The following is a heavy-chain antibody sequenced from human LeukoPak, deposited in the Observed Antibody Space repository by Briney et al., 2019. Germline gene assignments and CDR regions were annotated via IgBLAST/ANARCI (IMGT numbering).Heavy chain of an antibody. V-gene: IGHV4-59*08. CDR3: ARFQVDAFDI. Sequence: PSETLSLTCTVSGGSISSYYWSWIRQPPGKGLEWIGYIYYSGSTNYNPSLKSRVTISVDTSKNQFSLKLSSVTAADTAVYYCARFQVDAFDIWGQGTMVTVSS. J-gene: IGHJ3*02. CDR1: GGSISSYY. CDR2: IYYSGST.